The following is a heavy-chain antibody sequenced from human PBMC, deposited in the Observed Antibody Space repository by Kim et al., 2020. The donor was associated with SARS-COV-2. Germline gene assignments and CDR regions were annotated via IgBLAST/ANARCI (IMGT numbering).Heavy chain of an antibody. CDR2: MFYGGTT. CDR1: GRSISTYY. D-gene: IGHD2-8*01. J-gene: IGHJ3*01. Sequence: SETLSLTCTVSGRSISTYYWSWIRQPPGKGLECIGYMFYGGTTYYNPSLKSRVTLSVDTSKNQFSLTLTSVTAADTAVYYCASFPPSNAVAFDAWGQGTMVTVSS. V-gene: IGHV4-59*13. CDR3: ASFPPSNAVAFDA.